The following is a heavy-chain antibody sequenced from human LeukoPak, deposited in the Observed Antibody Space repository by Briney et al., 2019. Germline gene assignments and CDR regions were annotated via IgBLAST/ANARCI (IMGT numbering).Heavy chain of an antibody. CDR3: VRVVYCSGGSYSYYFDY. J-gene: IGHJ4*02. CDR1: GFTFSSYS. Sequence: GGSLRLSCADSGFTFSSYSMNWVRQAPGKGLEWVSSISDRSTYIFNADPVQGRFTISRDDAKNSLYLQMNSLRVEDTAVYYCVRVVYCSGGSYSYYFDYWGQGTLVTVSS. V-gene: IGHV3-21*01. CDR2: ISDRSTYI. D-gene: IGHD2-15*01.